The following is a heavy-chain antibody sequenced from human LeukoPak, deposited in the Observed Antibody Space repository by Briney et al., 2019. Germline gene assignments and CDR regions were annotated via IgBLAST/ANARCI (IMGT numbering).Heavy chain of an antibody. CDR1: GGSISSYY. CDR2: IYYSGST. D-gene: IGHD5-12*01. J-gene: IGHJ4*02. CDR3: ARFGYGNFDY. Sequence: SETLSFTCTVSGGSISSYYWSWIRQPPGKGLEWIGYIYYSGSTNYNPSLKSRVTISVDTSKNQFSLKLSSVTAADTAVYYCARFGYGNFDYWGQGTLVTVSS. V-gene: IGHV4-59*01.